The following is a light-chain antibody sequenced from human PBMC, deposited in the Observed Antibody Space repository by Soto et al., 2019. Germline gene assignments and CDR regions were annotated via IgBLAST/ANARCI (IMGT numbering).Light chain of an antibody. Sequence: EIVLTQSPATLSLSPGERATLSCRASQSVSSSYLAWYQQKPGQAPRLLIYDASNRATGIPARFSGSGSGTDFTLTISRLEPEDFAVYYCQQFGSSPLTFGQGTRLEI. CDR3: QQFGSSPLT. V-gene: IGKV3-20*01. CDR1: QSVSSSY. CDR2: DAS. J-gene: IGKJ5*01.